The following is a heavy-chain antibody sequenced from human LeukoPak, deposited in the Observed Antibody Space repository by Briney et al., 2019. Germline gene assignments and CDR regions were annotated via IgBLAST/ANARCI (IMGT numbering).Heavy chain of an antibody. Sequence: SETLSLTCTVYGGSISSYYWSWIRQPPGKGLEWIGYIYYSGTTYYNPSLKSRVIISVDTSKNQFSLNLSSVTAADTAVYYCVRRARGKRAYYFDYWGQGALVTVSS. V-gene: IGHV4-59*01. J-gene: IGHJ4*02. CDR2: IYYSGTT. CDR3: VRRARGKRAYYFDY. D-gene: IGHD1-14*01. CDR1: GGSISSYY.